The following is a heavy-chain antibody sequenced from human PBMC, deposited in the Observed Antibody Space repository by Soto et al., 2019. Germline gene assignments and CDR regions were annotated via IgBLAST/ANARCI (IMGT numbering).Heavy chain of an antibody. CDR1: GGSISSYY. CDR2: IYYSGTT. V-gene: IGHV4-59*01. CDR3: ARRFSSGYYYYFDN. J-gene: IGHJ4*02. D-gene: IGHD3-22*01. Sequence: SETLSLTCTFSGGSISSYYLSWIRQPPGQGLEWIGYIYYSGTTNYNPSLKSRVTISVDTSKNHFSLKLRSVTAADTAVYYCARRFSSGYYYYFDNWGEGTRVNVSS.